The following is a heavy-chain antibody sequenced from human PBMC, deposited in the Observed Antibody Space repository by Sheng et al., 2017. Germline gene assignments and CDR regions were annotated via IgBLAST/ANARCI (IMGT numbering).Heavy chain of an antibody. CDR1: GFTFSSYG. V-gene: IGHV3-23*04. Sequence: EVQLVESGGGLVQPGGTLRLSCAASGFTFSSYGMSWVRQAPGKGLEWVSAISGSGGSTYYADSVKGRFTISRDNSKNTLYLQMNSLRAEDTAVYYCAKGTVAGYYYYYMDVWGKGTTVTVSS. CDR2: ISGSGGST. J-gene: IGHJ6*03. CDR3: AKGTVAGYYYYYMDV. D-gene: IGHD6-19*01.